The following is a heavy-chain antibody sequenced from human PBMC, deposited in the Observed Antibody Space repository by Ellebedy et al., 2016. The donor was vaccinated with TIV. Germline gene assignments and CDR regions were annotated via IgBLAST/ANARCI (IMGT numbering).Heavy chain of an antibody. J-gene: IGHJ4*02. V-gene: IGHV3-74*01. Sequence: PGGSLRLSCTASGFTFSDYWMHWVSQAPGKGLVWVSRICRDGICKAYADSVKGRFTISRDNAKSTLYLQMNSLRAEDTAVYYCARDGDGYNFDYWGQGVLVTVSS. CDR3: ARDGDGYNFDY. D-gene: IGHD5-24*01. CDR1: GFTFSDYW. CDR2: ICRDGICK.